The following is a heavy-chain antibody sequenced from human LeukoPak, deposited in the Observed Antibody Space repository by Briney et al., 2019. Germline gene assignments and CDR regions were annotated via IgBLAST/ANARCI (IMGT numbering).Heavy chain of an antibody. D-gene: IGHD3-22*01. J-gene: IGHJ6*02. CDR3: ARHYYDSSGYYLSYYYYGMDV. V-gene: IGHV3-7*01. Sequence: GGSLRLSCAASGFTFSSYWMSWVRQAPGKGLEWVANIKQDGSEKYYVDSVKGRFTISRDNAKNSLYLQMNSLRAEDTAVYYCARHYYDSSGYYLSYYYYGMDVWGQGATVTVSS. CDR1: GFTFSSYW. CDR2: IKQDGSEK.